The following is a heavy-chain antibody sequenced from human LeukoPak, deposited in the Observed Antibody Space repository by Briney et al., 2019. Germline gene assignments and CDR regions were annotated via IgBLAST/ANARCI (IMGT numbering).Heavy chain of an antibody. Sequence: GASVKVSCMVSGYTLTELSMHWVRQAPGEGLEWMGGFDPEDGETIYAQKFQGRVTMTEDTSTDTAYMELSSLRSEDTAVYYCATWGGIYSGYDYIYWGQGTLVTVSS. CDR1: GYTLTELS. CDR3: ATWGGIYSGYDYIY. CDR2: FDPEDGET. J-gene: IGHJ4*02. D-gene: IGHD5-12*01. V-gene: IGHV1-24*01.